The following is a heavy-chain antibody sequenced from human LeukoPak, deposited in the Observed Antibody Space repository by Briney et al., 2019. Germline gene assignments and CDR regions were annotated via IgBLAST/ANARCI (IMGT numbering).Heavy chain of an antibody. CDR3: ARRPLRDIVVVPAVVYDS. J-gene: IGHJ4*02. CDR1: GYTFTSYD. V-gene: IGHV1-8*01. D-gene: IGHD2-2*01. CDR2: MNPNSGNT. Sequence: GASVKVSCKASGYTFTSYDINWVRQATGQGLEWMGWMNPNSGNTGYAQKFQGRVTMTRNTSISTAYMELSSLRSEDTAVYYCARRPLRDIVVVPAVVYDSWGQGTLVTVSS.